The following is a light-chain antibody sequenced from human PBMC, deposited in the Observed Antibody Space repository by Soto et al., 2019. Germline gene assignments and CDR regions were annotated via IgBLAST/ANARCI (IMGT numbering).Light chain of an antibody. CDR1: TGAVTSGHH. Sequence: QAVVTQEPSLTVSPGGTVTLTCGSSTGAVTSGHHPYWLQQKPGQAPRTLIYHTTNTLSWTPPRFSGSLLGGKAALTLSGAQPEDEALYYCLLTYSGPWVFGGRTKLTVL. CDR3: LLTYSGPWV. V-gene: IGLV7-46*01. J-gene: IGLJ3*02. CDR2: HTT.